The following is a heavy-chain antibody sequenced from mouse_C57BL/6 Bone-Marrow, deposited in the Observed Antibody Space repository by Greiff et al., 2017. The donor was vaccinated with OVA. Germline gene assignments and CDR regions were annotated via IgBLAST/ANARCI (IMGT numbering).Heavy chain of an antibody. CDR3: ARNGYYYAMDY. Sequence: VKLVESGPGLVAPSQSLSITCTVSGFSLTSHGVDWVRQSPGKGLEWLGVIWGVGSTNYNSALKSRLGISKDNSKSQVFLKMNSLQTDDTAMYYCARNGYYYAMDYWGQGTSVTVSS. J-gene: IGHJ4*01. V-gene: IGHV2-6*01. CDR2: IWGVGST. CDR1: GFSLTSHG.